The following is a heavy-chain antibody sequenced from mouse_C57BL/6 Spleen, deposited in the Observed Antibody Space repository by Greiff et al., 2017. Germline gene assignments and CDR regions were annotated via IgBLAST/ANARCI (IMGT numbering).Heavy chain of an antibody. CDR1: GYTFTSYG. D-gene: IGHD2-4*01. CDR2: IYPRSGNT. CDR3: AREIYYDSGYAMDY. V-gene: IGHV1-81*01. Sequence: QVQLQQSGAELARPGASVKLSCKASGYTFTSYGISWVKQRTGQGLEWIGEIYPRSGNTSYNEKFKGKATLTADKSSSTAYMELRSLTSEDSAVYVGAREIYYDSGYAMDYWGQGTSVTVSS. J-gene: IGHJ4*01.